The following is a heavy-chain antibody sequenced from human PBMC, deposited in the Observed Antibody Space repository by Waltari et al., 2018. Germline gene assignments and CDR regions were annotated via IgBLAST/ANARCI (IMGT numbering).Heavy chain of an antibody. Sequence: EVQLVETGGGLIQPGGSLRLSCAASGVTVSSNYMSWVRQAPGKGLEWVSVTYSGGSTYYADSVKGRFTLSRDNSKNTLYLQMNSLRAEDTAVYYCARGPRYVQDYYYYYYMDVWGKGTTVAVSS. CDR3: ARGPRYVQDYYYYYYMDV. D-gene: IGHD1-20*01. J-gene: IGHJ6*03. CDR1: GVTVSSNY. CDR2: TYSGGST. V-gene: IGHV3-53*02.